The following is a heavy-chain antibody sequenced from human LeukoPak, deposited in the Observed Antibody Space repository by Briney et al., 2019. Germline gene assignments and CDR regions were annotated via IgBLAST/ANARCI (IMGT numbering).Heavy chain of an antibody. CDR1: GFTFSSYG. D-gene: IGHD3-9*01. CDR2: IRYDGSNK. J-gene: IGHJ1*01. CDR3: ANGYYYNILPGYYKDRDTSFQY. V-gene: IGHV3-30*02. Sequence: GGSLRLSCAASGFTFSSYGMHWVRQAPGKGLEWVAFIRYDGSNKYHADSVKGRFTISRDNSKNTLYLQLNTLRAEDTAVYYCANGYYYNILPGYYKDRDTSFQYWGQGTLVTVSS.